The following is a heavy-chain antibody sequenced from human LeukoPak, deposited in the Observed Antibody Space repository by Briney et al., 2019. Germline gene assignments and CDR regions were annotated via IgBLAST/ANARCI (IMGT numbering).Heavy chain of an antibody. Sequence: SETLSLNCNVSGGSISSSSYYWGWIRQSPGKGLEWIGDIYYSGRTYNKNPSLESRVTISIDTSKSQFSLKLSSVSAADTAIYYCASVGKLGYYFDFWGQGTLVTVSS. CDR1: GGSISSSSYY. J-gene: IGHJ4*02. CDR2: IYYSGRT. CDR3: ASVGKLGYYFDF. D-gene: IGHD7-27*01. V-gene: IGHV4-39*01.